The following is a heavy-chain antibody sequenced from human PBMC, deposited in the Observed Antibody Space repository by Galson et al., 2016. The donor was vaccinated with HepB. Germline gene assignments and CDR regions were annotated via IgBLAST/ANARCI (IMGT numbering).Heavy chain of an antibody. Sequence: SLRLSCAASGFTFSSYSMNWVRQAPGKGLEWVSAIGISGATYYSDSVRGRFTISRENARDSFYLQMNGLTAGDTALYYCVRAFTTTWYHFDYWGQGTVVTVSS. D-gene: IGHD3-22*01. V-gene: IGHV3-13*01. CDR2: IGISGAT. J-gene: IGHJ4*02. CDR1: GFTFSSYS. CDR3: VRAFTTTWYHFDY.